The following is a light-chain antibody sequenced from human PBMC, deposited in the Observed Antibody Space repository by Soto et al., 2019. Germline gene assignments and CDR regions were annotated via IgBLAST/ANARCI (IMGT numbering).Light chain of an antibody. CDR3: LQDYNYPYT. CDR2: AAS. CDR1: QGIRND. Sequence: AIPMTQSPSSLSASLGDRVTITCRARQGIRNDLGWYQQKPGKAPKLLIYAASSLQSGVPSRFSGSGSGTDFTLTISSLQPEDFATYYCLQDYNYPYTFGQGTKLEIK. V-gene: IGKV1-6*01. J-gene: IGKJ2*01.